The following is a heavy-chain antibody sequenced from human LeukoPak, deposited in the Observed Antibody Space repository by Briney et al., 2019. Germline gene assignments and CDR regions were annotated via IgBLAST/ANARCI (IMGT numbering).Heavy chain of an antibody. V-gene: IGHV4-59*12. CDR1: GGSISSYY. CDR3: ARVYVAVVITVGFDY. J-gene: IGHJ4*02. CDR2: IYYSGST. Sequence: SETLSLTCTVSGGSISSYYWSWIRQPPGKGLEWIWYIYYSGSTNYNPSLKSRVTISVDTSKNQFSLKLSSVTAADTAVYYCARVYVAVVITVGFDYWGQGTLVTVSS. D-gene: IGHD3-22*01.